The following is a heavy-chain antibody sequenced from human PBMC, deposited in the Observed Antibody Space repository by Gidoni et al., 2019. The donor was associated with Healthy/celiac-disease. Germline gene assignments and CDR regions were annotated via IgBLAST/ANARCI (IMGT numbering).Heavy chain of an antibody. CDR1: EGTFSSYD. Sequence: VQLVQSGAEVKKPGSSVKVSCTASEGTFSSYDLSWVRQAPGQGLEWMGRIIPTRGVANYAQNVQGRVTITADKSTSTAYMELSSLRSEDTAVYYCAREGPGYYYDSSGYYAAFNYWGQGTLVTVSS. D-gene: IGHD3-22*01. V-gene: IGHV1-69*09. CDR2: IIPTRGVA. J-gene: IGHJ4*02. CDR3: AREGPGYYYDSSGYYAAFNY.